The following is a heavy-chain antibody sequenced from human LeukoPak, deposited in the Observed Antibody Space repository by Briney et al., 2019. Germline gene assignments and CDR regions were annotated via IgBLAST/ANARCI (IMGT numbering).Heavy chain of an antibody. CDR3: ARWSGSVTARNYYHYMDV. CDR2: IYTSGTT. J-gene: IGHJ6*03. D-gene: IGHD3-10*01. V-gene: IGHV4-61*02. Sequence: SETLSLTCTVSGGSVRRGNYYWTWIRQPAGSGLEWIGRIYTSGTTDYNPSLRTRVTISVDASRNQFSLNLSSVTAADTAVYYCARWSGSVTARNYYHYMDVWGEGTTVTVSS. CDR1: GGSVRRGNYY.